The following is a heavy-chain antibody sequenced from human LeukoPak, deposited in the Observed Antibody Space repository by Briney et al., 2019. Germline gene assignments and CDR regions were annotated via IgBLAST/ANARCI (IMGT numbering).Heavy chain of an antibody. V-gene: IGHV1-18*01. CDR1: GYTFNNFG. CDR2: ISIGDGRT. Sequence: ASVKVSCKTSGYTFNNFGITWVRQAPGQGPEWIGWISIGDGRTHYGRTFQDRVSMTREMSSNTAFLELSSLRSDDTAVYFCSRSYYSSSWYYFDHWGQGTLVIVSS. D-gene: IGHD2-15*01. J-gene: IGHJ4*02. CDR3: SRSYYSSSWYYFDH.